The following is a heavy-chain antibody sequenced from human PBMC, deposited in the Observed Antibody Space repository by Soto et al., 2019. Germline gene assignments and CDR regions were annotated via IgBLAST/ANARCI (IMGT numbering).Heavy chain of an antibody. V-gene: IGHV4-4*07. J-gene: IGHJ4*02. D-gene: IGHD1-1*01. CDR1: SGSVSTYY. CDR3: ARSGGSYNFGS. CDR2: IFVNGNT. Sequence: SETLSLTCTVASGSVSTYYWSWIRQPAGKGLEWIGRIFVNGNTNYNPSLRSRVTISVDTSKGQFSLNLTSVTAADTAVYFCARSGGSYNFGSWGQGILVTVSS.